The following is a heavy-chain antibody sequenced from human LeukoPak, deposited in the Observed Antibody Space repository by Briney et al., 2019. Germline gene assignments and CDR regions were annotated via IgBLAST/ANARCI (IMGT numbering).Heavy chain of an antibody. V-gene: IGHV4-39*01. CDR1: GGSISSSSYY. J-gene: IGHJ4*02. CDR3: ARSTWIQLWYYFDY. Sequence: SETLSLTCTVSGGSISSSSYYWGWIRQPPGKGLEWIGSIYYSGSTYYNPSLKSRVTISVDTSKNQFSLKLSSVTAADTAVYYCARSTWIQLWYYFDYWGQGTLVTVSS. D-gene: IGHD5-18*01. CDR2: IYYSGST.